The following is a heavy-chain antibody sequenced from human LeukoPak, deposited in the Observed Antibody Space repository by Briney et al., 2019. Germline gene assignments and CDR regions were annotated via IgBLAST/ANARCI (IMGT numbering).Heavy chain of an antibody. CDR1: GFAVGSNY. J-gene: IGHJ6*02. CDR2: ISSSGGTT. CDR3: TKVRLSNLYYYYGMDV. D-gene: IGHD2-21*02. Sequence: GGSLRLSCVASGFAVGSNYMSWVRQAPGKGLEWLSAISSSGGTTCYADSVKGRFTISRDNPRNTLYLQMNSLRVADTAVYFCTKVRLSNLYYYYGMDVWGQGTTVTVSS. V-gene: IGHV3-23*01.